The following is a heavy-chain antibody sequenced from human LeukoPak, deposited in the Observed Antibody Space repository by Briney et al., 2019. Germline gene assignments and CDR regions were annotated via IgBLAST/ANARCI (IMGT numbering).Heavy chain of an antibody. CDR3: ARVEGGS. Sequence: GGSLRLSCADSGFTFSSYSMNWVRQAPGKGLEWVSYISTNSSIIYYADSVRGRFTISRDNAKNSLFLQMNSLRVEDTAMYYCARVEGGSWGQGTLVTVSS. CDR1: GFTFSSYS. J-gene: IGHJ5*02. D-gene: IGHD3-16*01. CDR2: ISTNSSII. V-gene: IGHV3-48*04.